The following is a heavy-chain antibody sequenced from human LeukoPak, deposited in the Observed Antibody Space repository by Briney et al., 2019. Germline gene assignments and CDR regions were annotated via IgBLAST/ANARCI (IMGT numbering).Heavy chain of an antibody. CDR2: ISYAGSNE. Sequence: GGSLRLSCAASGFTFSSYVMHWVRQAPGKGLEWVADISYAGSNEYYADSVRGRFTISRDNSKNTLYLQMNSLRAEDTAVYYCARGEGYYYGSGSESELDYWGQGTLVTVSS. D-gene: IGHD3-10*01. CDR3: ARGEGYYYGSGSESELDY. V-gene: IGHV3-30-3*01. J-gene: IGHJ4*02. CDR1: GFTFSSYV.